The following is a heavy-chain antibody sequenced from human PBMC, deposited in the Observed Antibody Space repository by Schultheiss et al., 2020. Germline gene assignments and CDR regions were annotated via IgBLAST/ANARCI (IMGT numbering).Heavy chain of an antibody. Sequence: GGSLRLSCAASGFTFSSYAMSWVRQAPGKGLEWVSAISGSGGSTYYADSVKGRFTISRDNSKNTLYLQMNSLRAEDTAVYYCARDYLYYYDSSGPGYGMDVWGQGTTVTVSS. D-gene: IGHD3-22*01. CDR1: GFTFSSYA. J-gene: IGHJ6*02. CDR3: ARDYLYYYDSSGPGYGMDV. V-gene: IGHV3-23*01. CDR2: ISGSGGST.